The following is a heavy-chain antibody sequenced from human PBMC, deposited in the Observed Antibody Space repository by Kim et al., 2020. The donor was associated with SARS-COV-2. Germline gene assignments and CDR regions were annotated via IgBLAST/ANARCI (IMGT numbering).Heavy chain of an antibody. CDR2: IYYSGST. V-gene: IGHV4-31*03. J-gene: IGHJ5*02. CDR3: ARGGVLRYFDWYPGRFDP. CDR1: GGSISSGGYY. Sequence: SETLSLTCTVSGGSISSGGYYWSWIRQHPGKGLEWIGYIYYSGSTYYNPSLKSRVTISVDTSKNQFSLKLSSVTAADTAVYYCARGGVLRYFDWYPGRFDPWGQGTLVTVSS. D-gene: IGHD3-9*01.